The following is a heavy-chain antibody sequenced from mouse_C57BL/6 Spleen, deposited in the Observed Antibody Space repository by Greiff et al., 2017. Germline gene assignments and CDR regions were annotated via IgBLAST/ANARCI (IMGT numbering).Heavy chain of an antibody. CDR2: ISSGSSTI. CDR3: ARRDSSGHFAY. Sequence: EVMLVESGGGLVKPGGSLKLSCAASGFTFSDYGMHWVRQAPEKGLEWVAYISSGSSTIYYADTVKGRFTISRDNAKNTLFLQMTSLRSEDTAMYYCARRDSSGHFAYWGQGTLVTVSA. D-gene: IGHD3-2*02. V-gene: IGHV5-17*01. J-gene: IGHJ3*01. CDR1: GFTFSDYG.